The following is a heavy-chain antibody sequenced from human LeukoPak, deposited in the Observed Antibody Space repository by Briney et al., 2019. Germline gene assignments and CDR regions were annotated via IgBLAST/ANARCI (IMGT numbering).Heavy chain of an antibody. Sequence: GGSLRLSCAASGFTFSSYGMHWVRQAPGKGLEWVAFIRYDGSNKYYADSVKGRFTISRDNAKNSLYLQMNSLRAEDRAVYYCARDAGYGYDRFDYWGQGTQVTVSS. D-gene: IGHD5-18*01. CDR2: IRYDGSNK. J-gene: IGHJ4*02. CDR1: GFTFSSYG. V-gene: IGHV3-30*02. CDR3: ARDAGYGYDRFDY.